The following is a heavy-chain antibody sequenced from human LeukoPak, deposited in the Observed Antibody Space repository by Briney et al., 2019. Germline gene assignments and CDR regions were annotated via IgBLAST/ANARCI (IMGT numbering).Heavy chain of an antibody. CDR2: IYPGDSDT. Sequence: GESLKISCKGSGYSFTSYWIGWVRQMPGKGLEWMGIIYPGDSDTRYSPSFQGQVTISADKSISTAYLQWSSLKASDTAMYYCARITTGSDSSGYYANWFDPWGQGTLVTVSS. CDR1: GYSFTSYW. D-gene: IGHD3-22*01. V-gene: IGHV5-51*01. CDR3: ARITTGSDSSGYYANWFDP. J-gene: IGHJ5*02.